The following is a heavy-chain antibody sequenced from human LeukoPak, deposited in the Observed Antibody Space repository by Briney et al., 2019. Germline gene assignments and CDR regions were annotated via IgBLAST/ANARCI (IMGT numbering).Heavy chain of an antibody. Sequence: GGSLRLSCAASGFTFSSYGMHWVRQAPGKGLEWVSVITRSGFSTYYADSVKGRFTISRDDSKNTLYLQMNSLRAEDTAIFYCAKDFQTWAFDIWGQGTMVTVSS. J-gene: IGHJ3*02. CDR3: AKDFQTWAFDI. CDR1: GFTFSSYG. CDR2: ITRSGFST. V-gene: IGHV3-23*01.